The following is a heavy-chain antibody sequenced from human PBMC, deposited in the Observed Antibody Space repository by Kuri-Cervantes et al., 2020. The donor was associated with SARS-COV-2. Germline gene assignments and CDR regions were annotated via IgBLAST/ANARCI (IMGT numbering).Heavy chain of an antibody. Sequence: ASVKVSCKASAYTFTSYGISWVRQAPGQELEWMAWIDCYNGRTEYDRTLQGRLTVTTDASTRTAYTELRSLRSDDTAVYYCSRSTSFRRLVVISQGGAFDIWGQGTMVTVSS. CDR2: IDCYNGRT. D-gene: IGHD3-22*01. J-gene: IGHJ3*02. V-gene: IGHV1-18*01. CDR3: SRSTSFRRLVVISQGGAFDI. CDR1: AYTFTSYG.